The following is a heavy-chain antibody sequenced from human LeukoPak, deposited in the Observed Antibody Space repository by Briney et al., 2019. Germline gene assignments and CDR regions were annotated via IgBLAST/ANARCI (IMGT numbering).Heavy chain of an antibody. CDR2: IYYSGST. CDR3: ARQQNYFDY. Sequence: TSETLSLTCTVSGGSISSYYWSWIRQPPGKGLEWIGYIYYSGSTNYNPSLKSRVTISVDTSKNLFSLKLSSVTAADTAVYYCARQQNYFDYWGQGTLVTVSS. CDR1: GGSISSYY. V-gene: IGHV4-59*08. J-gene: IGHJ4*02.